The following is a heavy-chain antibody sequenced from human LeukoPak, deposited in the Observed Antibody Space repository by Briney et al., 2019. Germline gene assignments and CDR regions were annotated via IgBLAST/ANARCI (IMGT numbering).Heavy chain of an antibody. J-gene: IGHJ6*02. CDR3: AREGSGVYYYGMDV. CDR1: GYSISSSNY. Sequence: SDTLSLTCAVSGYSISSSNYWAWIRQPPGKGLEWIGHIYYSGSIYYNPSLKSRVTMSVDTSKNQFSLKLSSVTAVDTAVYYCAREGSGVYYYGMDVWGQGTTVTVSS. V-gene: IGHV4-28*03. CDR2: IYYSGSI.